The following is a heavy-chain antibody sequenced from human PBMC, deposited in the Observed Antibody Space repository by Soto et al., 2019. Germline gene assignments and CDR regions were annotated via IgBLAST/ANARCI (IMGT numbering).Heavy chain of an antibody. CDR1: GFSFSSFW. D-gene: IGHD1-26*01. Sequence: PGGSLRLSCAASGFSFSSFWMHWARQAPGKGLVWVAHIHNDGSRTSYADSVKGRFTISRDNAKNTLYLQMNSLRAEDTAMYYCARGFGEVGSTAAFDIWGQGTMVTVSS. J-gene: IGHJ3*02. CDR3: ARGFGEVGSTAAFDI. CDR2: IHNDGSRT. V-gene: IGHV3-74*01.